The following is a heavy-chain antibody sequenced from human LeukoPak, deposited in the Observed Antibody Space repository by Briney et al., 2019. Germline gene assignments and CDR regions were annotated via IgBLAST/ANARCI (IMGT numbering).Heavy chain of an antibody. J-gene: IGHJ3*02. CDR3: ARLTTIDAFDI. V-gene: IGHV1-8*03. D-gene: IGHD4-11*01. Sequence: ASVKVSCKASGYTFTSYDINWVRQATGQGLEWMGWMNPNSGNTGYAQKFQGRVTITRNTSISTAYMEPSSLRSEDTAVYYCARLTTIDAFDIWGQGTMVTVSS. CDR1: GYTFTSYD. CDR2: MNPNSGNT.